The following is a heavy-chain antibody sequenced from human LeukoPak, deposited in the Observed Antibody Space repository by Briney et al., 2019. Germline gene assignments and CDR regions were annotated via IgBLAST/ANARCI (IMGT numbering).Heavy chain of an antibody. J-gene: IGHJ4*02. Sequence: GGSLRLSCAASGFTFSSYAMSWVRQAPGKGLEWVSAISGSGGSTYYADSVKGRFAISRDNSKNTLYLQMNSLRAEDTAVYYCAKVDHSGSYLFDYWGQGPLVTVSS. CDR2: ISGSGGST. CDR3: AKVDHSGSYLFDY. CDR1: GFTFSSYA. D-gene: IGHD1-26*01. V-gene: IGHV3-23*01.